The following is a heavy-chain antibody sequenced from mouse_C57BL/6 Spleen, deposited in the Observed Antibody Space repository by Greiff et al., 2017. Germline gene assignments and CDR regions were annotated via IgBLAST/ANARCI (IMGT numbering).Heavy chain of an antibody. Sequence: VKLQESGPGLVAPSPSLSITCTASGFTLTSYAISWVRQPPGQGLEWLGVIWPGGGDTYYSALYSRLSTSKENSKSQVFLKRNSLQADDTARYYCARNDYDYWGQGTTLTVSS. V-gene: IGHV2-9-1*01. CDR3: ARNDYDY. J-gene: IGHJ2*01. CDR2: IWPGGGD. CDR1: GFTLTSYA. D-gene: IGHD2-4*01.